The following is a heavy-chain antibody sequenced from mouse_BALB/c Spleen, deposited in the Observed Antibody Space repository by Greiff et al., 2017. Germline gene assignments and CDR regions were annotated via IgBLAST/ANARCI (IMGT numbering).Heavy chain of an antibody. V-gene: IGHV14-4*02. D-gene: IGHD1-1*01. CDR2: IDPENGDT. J-gene: IGHJ2*01. Sequence: EVQLQQSGAELVRSGASVKLSCTASGFNIKDYYMHWVKQRPEQGLEWIGWIDPENGDTEYAPKFQGKATMTADTSSNTAYLQLSSLTSEDTAVYYCVNYGGTYYFDYWGQGTTLTVSS. CDR1: GFNIKDYY. CDR3: VNYGGTYYFDY.